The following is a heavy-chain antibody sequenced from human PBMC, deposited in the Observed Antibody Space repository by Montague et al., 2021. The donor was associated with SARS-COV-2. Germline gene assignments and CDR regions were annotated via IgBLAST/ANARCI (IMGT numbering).Heavy chain of an antibody. J-gene: IGHJ2*01. D-gene: IGHD3-22*01. CDR3: ARSPEPMIILIITSLNWYFDL. Sequence: TRSLTCTVSGGSISSGGYYWSWIRQHPGKGLEWIGYIYYSGSTYYNPSLKSRVTISVDTSKNQFSLKMSSMTAADTAVYYCARSPEPMIILIITSLNWYFDLWGRGTLVTVSS. CDR2: IYYSGST. CDR1: GGSISSGGYY. V-gene: IGHV4-31*03.